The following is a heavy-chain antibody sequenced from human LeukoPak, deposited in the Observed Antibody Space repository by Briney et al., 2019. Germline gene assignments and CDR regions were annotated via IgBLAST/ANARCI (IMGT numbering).Heavy chain of an antibody. CDR1: GFTFNKSW. Sequence: GGSLRLSCAASGFTFNKSWMSWVSQAPGKGPEWVANIKEDGTQKYYVDSARGRFAISRENAENSLYLQMNSLRGEDTAIYYCAKTGDRDYWGRGTLVTVSS. CDR3: AKTGDRDY. D-gene: IGHD7-27*01. CDR2: IKEDGTQK. V-gene: IGHV3-7*03. J-gene: IGHJ4*02.